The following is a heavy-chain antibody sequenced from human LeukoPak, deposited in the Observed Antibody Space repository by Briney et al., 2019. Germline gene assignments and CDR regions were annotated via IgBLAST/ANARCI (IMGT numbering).Heavy chain of an antibody. Sequence: SVKVSCKASGGTFSSYAINWVRQAPGQGLEWMGGNIPIFGTVNYAQKFQGRVTITAYDSTTTGYMELSSLRSEDTAMYYCARDSQVGSVPYCRGGSCYGKAFDMWGQGTMVTVSA. CDR1: GGTFSSYA. D-gene: IGHD2-15*01. CDR2: NIPIFGTV. V-gene: IGHV1-69*01. CDR3: ARDSQVGSVPYCRGGSCYGKAFDM. J-gene: IGHJ3*02.